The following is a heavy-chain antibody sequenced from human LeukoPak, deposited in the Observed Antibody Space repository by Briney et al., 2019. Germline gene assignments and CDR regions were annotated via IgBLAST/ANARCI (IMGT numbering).Heavy chain of an antibody. V-gene: IGHV1-8*01. J-gene: IGHJ5*02. CDR2: MNPNSGNT. CDR1: GYTFTTYG. D-gene: IGHD6-19*01. CDR3: ARGRGSGHKENWFDP. Sequence: ASVKVSCKASGYTFTTYGINWVRQATGQGLEWMGWMNPNSGNTGYAQKFQGRVTMTRNTSISTAYMEVSSLRSEDTAVYYCARGRGSGHKENWFDPWGQGTLVTVSS.